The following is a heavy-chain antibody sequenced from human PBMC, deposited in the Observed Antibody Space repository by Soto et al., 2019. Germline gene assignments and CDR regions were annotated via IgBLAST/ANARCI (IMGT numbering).Heavy chain of an antibody. J-gene: IGHJ6*02. Sequence: GGSLRLSCVASGFTLGSYNMNWVRQAPGKGLEWVSTISRSTTYIYYADSVKGRFTISRDNAKNSLYLQMNSLRDEDTAVYYCARVYSYGMDVWGQGTTVTVSS. D-gene: IGHD2-8*01. CDR3: ARVYSYGMDV. CDR1: GFTLGSYN. V-gene: IGHV3-21*01. CDR2: ISRSTTYI.